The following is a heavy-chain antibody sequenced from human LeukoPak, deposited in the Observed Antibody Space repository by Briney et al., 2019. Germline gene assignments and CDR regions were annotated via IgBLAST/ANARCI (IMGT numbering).Heavy chain of an antibody. CDR2: ISNSGGNT. Sequence: GGSLRLSCAASGFTFRNYGMSWVRQAPGKGLEWVSAISNSGGNTYYADSVKGRFTISRDNSRNTLYLQMNSLRAEDTAVYYCARAEVRGSYYYYYYMDVWGKGTTVTVSS. V-gene: IGHV3-23*01. CDR1: GFTFRNYG. D-gene: IGHD3-10*01. CDR3: ARAEVRGSYYYYYYMDV. J-gene: IGHJ6*03.